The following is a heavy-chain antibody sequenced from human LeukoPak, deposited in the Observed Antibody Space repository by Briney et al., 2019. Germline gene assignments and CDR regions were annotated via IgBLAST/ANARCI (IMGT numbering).Heavy chain of an antibody. V-gene: IGHV1-58*02. Sequence: GTSVKVSCKASGFTFTSSAMQWVRQARGQRLEWVGWIVVGSGNTNYAQKFQEGVTITRDMSTSTAYMELSSLRSEDTAVYYCAAAQNFPVYCSGGSCSYYFDYWGQGTLVTVSS. CDR3: AAAQNFPVYCSGGSCSYYFDY. CDR2: IVVGSGNT. CDR1: GFTFTSSA. D-gene: IGHD2-15*01. J-gene: IGHJ4*02.